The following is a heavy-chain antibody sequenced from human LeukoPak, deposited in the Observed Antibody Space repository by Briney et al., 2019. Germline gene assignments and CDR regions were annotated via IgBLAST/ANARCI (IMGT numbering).Heavy chain of an antibody. CDR3: TRVQAGRSGLMDV. Sequence: GGSLRLSCAASGFTLSDYWMLWVRQVPGEGLVWVSRIDPDGSTTNYADSVKGRFTTSRDNAKNTLYLQMNSLRAEDTALYYCTRVQAGRSGLMDVWGRGTTVTVSS. CDR2: IDPDGSTT. CDR1: GFTLSDYW. D-gene: IGHD2-8*02. V-gene: IGHV3-74*01. J-gene: IGHJ6*02.